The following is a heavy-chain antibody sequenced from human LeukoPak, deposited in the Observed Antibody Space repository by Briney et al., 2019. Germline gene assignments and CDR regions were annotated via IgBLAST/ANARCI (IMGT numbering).Heavy chain of an antibody. Sequence: PGGSLRLSCSASGLTFSSYAMHWVRQGPGKGLEHVSTISSNGASTYYADSAKGRFTISRDNSKNTLYLQLSSLSAEDTAVYYCVKGGYYDSSGFPEYFQDWGQGTLVSASS. CDR2: ISSNGAST. V-gene: IGHV3-64D*09. CDR1: GLTFSSYA. D-gene: IGHD3-22*01. CDR3: VKGGYYDSSGFPEYFQD. J-gene: IGHJ1*01.